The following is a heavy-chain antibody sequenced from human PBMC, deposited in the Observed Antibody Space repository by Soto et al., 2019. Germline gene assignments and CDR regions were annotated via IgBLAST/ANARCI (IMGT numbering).Heavy chain of an antibody. J-gene: IGHJ4*02. D-gene: IGHD6-19*01. CDR3: ARDEAVEDFDY. CDR1: GFTFSSYE. Sequence: GSLRLSCAASGFTFSSYEMNWVRQAPGKGLEWVSYISSSGSTIYYADSVKGRFTISRDNAKNSLYLQMNSLRAEDTAVYYCARDEAVEDFDYWGQGTLVTVSS. CDR2: ISSSGSTI. V-gene: IGHV3-48*03.